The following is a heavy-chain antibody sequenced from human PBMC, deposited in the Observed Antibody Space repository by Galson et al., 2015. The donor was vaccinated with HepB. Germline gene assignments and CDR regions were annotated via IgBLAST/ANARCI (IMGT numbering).Heavy chain of an antibody. CDR2: IYWDDDK. Sequence: PALVKPTQTLTLTCTFSGFSLSTSGVGVGWIRQPPGKALEWLALIYWDDDKRYSPSLKSRLTITKDTSKNQVVLTMTNMDPVDTATYYCAHSYNDCSGGSCSVYNWFDPWGQGTLVTVSS. J-gene: IGHJ5*02. V-gene: IGHV2-5*02. CDR3: AHSYNDCSGGSCSVYNWFDP. CDR1: GFSLSTSGVG. D-gene: IGHD2-15*01.